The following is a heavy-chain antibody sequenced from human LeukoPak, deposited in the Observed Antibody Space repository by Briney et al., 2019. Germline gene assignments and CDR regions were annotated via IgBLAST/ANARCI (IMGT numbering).Heavy chain of an antibody. J-gene: IGHJ6*02. CDR3: AKEAVYYHGMDV. CDR1: GSPFSSYI. Sequence: GGSRGLSFEASGSPFSSYIITWVRRAPGKGREWVSYISSSSSTIYYADSVKGRFTISRGNAKNSLYLQMNSLRAEDTAVYYCAKEAVYYHGMDVWGQGTTVTVSS. D-gene: IGHD6-19*01. CDR2: ISSSSSTI. V-gene: IGHV3-48*01.